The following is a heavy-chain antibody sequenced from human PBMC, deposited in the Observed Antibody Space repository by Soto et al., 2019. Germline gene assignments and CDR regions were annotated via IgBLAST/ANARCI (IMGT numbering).Heavy chain of an antibody. CDR3: ARSSQSTVSIFFY. D-gene: IGHD4-17*01. CDR2: IHYSGST. J-gene: IGHJ4*02. Sequence: LSLTCTVSGGSISSNIYYWGWIRQPPGKGLEWIGNIHYSGSTYYDSSLQSRVTISIDTSKNQFSLKLSSVTAADTAVYYCARSSQSTVSIFFYWGPGPLVSVPS. CDR1: GGSISSNIYY. V-gene: IGHV4-39*07.